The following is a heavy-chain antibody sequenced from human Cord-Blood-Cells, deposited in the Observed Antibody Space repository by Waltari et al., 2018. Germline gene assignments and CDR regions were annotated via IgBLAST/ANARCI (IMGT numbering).Heavy chain of an antibody. J-gene: IGHJ3*02. CDR3: AKARYCSSTSCDAFDI. V-gene: IGHV3-9*01. Sequence: EVQLVESGGGLVQPGRSLRLSCAASGFTFDDYDMHWVRQAPGKGLEWVSGISWNSGSIGYADSVKGRFTISRDNAKNSLYLQMNSLRAEDTALYYCAKARYCSSTSCDAFDIWGQGTMVTVSS. CDR1: GFTFDDYD. D-gene: IGHD2-2*01. CDR2: ISWNSGSI.